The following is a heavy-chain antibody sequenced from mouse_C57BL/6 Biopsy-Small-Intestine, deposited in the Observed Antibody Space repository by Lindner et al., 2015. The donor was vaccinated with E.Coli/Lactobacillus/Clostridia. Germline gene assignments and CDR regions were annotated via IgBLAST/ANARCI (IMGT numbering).Heavy chain of an antibody. CDR1: GYSITGDY. CDR3: ARHDGYLYAMDY. CDR2: ISYSGST. V-gene: IGHV3-8*01. Sequence: VQLQESGPGLAKPSQTLSLTCSVTGYSITGDYWNWIRKFPGNKFEYMGYISYSGSTYYNPSLKSRISITRDTSKNQYYLQLNSVTTEDTATYYCARHDGYLYAMDYWGQGTSVTVSS. D-gene: IGHD2-3*01. J-gene: IGHJ4*01.